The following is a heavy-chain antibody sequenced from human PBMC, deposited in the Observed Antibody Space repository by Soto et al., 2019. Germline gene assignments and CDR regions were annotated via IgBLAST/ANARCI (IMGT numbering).Heavy chain of an antibody. D-gene: IGHD6-19*01. CDR1: GGTFSSYA. J-gene: IGHJ6*02. V-gene: IGHV1-69*01. Sequence: QVQLVQSGAEVKKPGSSVKVSCKASGGTFSSYAISWVRQAPGPGLEWMGGIIPIFGTANYAQKFQGRVTITADESTSTAYMGLSSLRSEDTAVYYCARVGIAVADARGNYGMDVWGQGTTVTVSS. CDR3: ARVGIAVADARGNYGMDV. CDR2: IIPIFGTA.